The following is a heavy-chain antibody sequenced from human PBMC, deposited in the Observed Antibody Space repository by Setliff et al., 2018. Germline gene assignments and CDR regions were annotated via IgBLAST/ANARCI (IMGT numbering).Heavy chain of an antibody. CDR3: AAHFAPRGSMVRGVGGFLRY. Sequence: PSETLSLTCTVSGGSISSSSYYWGWIRQPPGKGLEWIGSIYYSGSTYYNPSLKSRVTISVDTSKNQFSLKLSSVTAADTAVYYCAAHFAPRGSMVRGVGGFLRYWGQGTLVTVSS. V-gene: IGHV4-39*01. D-gene: IGHD3-10*01. J-gene: IGHJ4*02. CDR2: IYYSGST. CDR1: GGSISSSSYY.